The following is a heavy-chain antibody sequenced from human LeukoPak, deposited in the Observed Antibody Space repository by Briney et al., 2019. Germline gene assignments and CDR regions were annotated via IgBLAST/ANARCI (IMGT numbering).Heavy chain of an antibody. V-gene: IGHV3-48*01. CDR1: GFTFSSYS. J-gene: IGHJ3*02. Sequence: GGSLRLSCAASGFTFSSYSMNWVRQALGKGLEWVSYISSSSSTIYYADSVKGRFTISRDNAKNSLYLQMNSLRAEDTAVYYCAREYCSGGSCDGDAFDIWGQGTMVTVSS. D-gene: IGHD2-15*01. CDR2: ISSSSSTI. CDR3: AREYCSGGSCDGDAFDI.